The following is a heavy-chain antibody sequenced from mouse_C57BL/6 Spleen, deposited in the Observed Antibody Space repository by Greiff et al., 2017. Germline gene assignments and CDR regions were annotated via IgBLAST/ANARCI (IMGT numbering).Heavy chain of an antibody. V-gene: IGHV1-64*01. CDR2: IHPNSGST. CDR3: ARNGYYGSSYGYAMDY. J-gene: IGHJ4*01. D-gene: IGHD1-1*01. Sequence: QVQLQQPGAELVKPGASVKLSCKASGYTFTSYWMHWVKQRPGQGLEWIGMIHPNSGSTNYNEKFKSKATLTVDKSSSTAYMQLSSLTSEDSAVYYCARNGYYGSSYGYAMDYWVQGTSVTVSS. CDR1: GYTFTSYW.